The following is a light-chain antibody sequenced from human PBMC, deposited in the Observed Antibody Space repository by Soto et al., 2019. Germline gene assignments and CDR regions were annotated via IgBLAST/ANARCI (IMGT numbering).Light chain of an antibody. Sequence: EIVLTQSPATLSLSPGERATVSCRASQTVRNNYLAWYQQKPGQAPRLLIYDASSRATGIPDRFSGSGSGTDFTLTISRLEPEDFAVYYCQQYGSSGTFGQGTKVDIK. V-gene: IGKV3-20*01. CDR1: QTVRNNY. CDR2: DAS. J-gene: IGKJ1*01. CDR3: QQYGSSGT.